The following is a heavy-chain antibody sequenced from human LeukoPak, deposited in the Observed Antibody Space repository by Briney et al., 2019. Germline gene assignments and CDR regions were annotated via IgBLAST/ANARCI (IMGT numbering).Heavy chain of an antibody. CDR2: IYYSGST. Sequence: SETLSLTCTVSGGSISSGGYYWSWIRQHPGKGLEWIGYIYYSGSTYYNPSLKSRVTISVDTPKNQFSLKLSSATAADTAVYYCARDKGYYYGSGTGRGAFDIWGQGTMVTVSS. J-gene: IGHJ3*02. D-gene: IGHD3-10*01. CDR1: GGSISSGGYY. CDR3: ARDKGYYYGSGTGRGAFDI. V-gene: IGHV4-31*03.